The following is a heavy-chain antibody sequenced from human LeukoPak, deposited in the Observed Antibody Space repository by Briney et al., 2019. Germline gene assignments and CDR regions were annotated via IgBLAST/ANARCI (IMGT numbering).Heavy chain of an antibody. Sequence: PGGSLRLSCAASGFTFSTYGMHWVRQAPGKGLEWVAFIRYDGSNKYYADSVKGRFTISRDNSKNTLYLQMNSLRAEDTAVYYCARYGVVYYYGMDVWGQGTTVTVSS. CDR3: ARYGVVYYYGMDV. V-gene: IGHV3-30*02. CDR2: IRYDGSNK. CDR1: GFTFSTYG. D-gene: IGHD4-17*01. J-gene: IGHJ6*02.